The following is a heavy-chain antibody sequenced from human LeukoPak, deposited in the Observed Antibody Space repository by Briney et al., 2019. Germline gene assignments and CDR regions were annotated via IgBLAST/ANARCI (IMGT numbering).Heavy chain of an antibody. V-gene: IGHV1-18*01. J-gene: IGHJ4*02. Sequence: GASVKVSCKASGYTFTSYGFNWVRQAPGQGLEWMGWISAYNGNTNYAQNLQDRVTMTTDTSTTTAYMDLRSLRSDDTAVYFCARCGVGSSLGDSWGQGTLVTVSS. CDR2: ISAYNGNT. CDR3: ARCGVGSSLGDS. CDR1: GYTFTSYG. D-gene: IGHD6-6*01.